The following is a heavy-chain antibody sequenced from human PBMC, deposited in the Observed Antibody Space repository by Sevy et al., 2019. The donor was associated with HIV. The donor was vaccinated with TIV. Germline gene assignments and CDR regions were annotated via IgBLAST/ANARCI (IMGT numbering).Heavy chain of an antibody. D-gene: IGHD3-10*01. Sequence: ASVKVSCKSSGGSFNDYAINWVRQAPGQGLEWMGGIIPLFGTQKYAQKFQGRVTITADDFTKTVYMDLSSLTSEDTAVYFCARALGTGLKNAFGPWGQGTLVTVSS. CDR3: ARALGTGLKNAFGP. CDR1: GGSFNDYA. V-gene: IGHV1-69*13. CDR2: IIPLFGTQ. J-gene: IGHJ5*02.